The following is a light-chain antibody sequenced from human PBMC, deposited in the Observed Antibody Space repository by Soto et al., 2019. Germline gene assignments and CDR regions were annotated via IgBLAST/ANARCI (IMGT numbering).Light chain of an antibody. J-gene: IGKJ3*01. V-gene: IGKV1-9*01. CDR2: AAS. Sequence: DIQLTQSPSSLSASVGDRVTITCRASQGISSYLAWYQQKPGKAPKLLIYAASTLQSGVPSRFSGSRSGTDFTLTISSLQPEDFATYSCQQLNGYPFTFGPGTKVDI. CDR3: QQLNGYPFT. CDR1: QGISSY.